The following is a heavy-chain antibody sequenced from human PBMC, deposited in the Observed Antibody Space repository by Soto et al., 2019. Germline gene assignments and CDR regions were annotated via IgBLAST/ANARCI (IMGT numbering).Heavy chain of an antibody. CDR1: GFTLSNYA. CDR2: ISSNGGST. V-gene: IGHV3-64D*08. J-gene: IGHJ4*02. CDR3: VKGRYVDI. Sequence: GGSLRLSCSVSGFTLSNYAMHWVRQAPGKGLEYVASISSNGGSTYYADSVKGRFTISRDNSKNTLYLQMSSLRSADTAFYYCVKGRYVDIWGRGILVTVSS.